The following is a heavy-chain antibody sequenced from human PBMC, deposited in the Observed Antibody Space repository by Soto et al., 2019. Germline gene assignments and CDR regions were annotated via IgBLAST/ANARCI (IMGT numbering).Heavy chain of an antibody. J-gene: IGHJ4*02. CDR2: IYGGGNGQ. D-gene: IGHD2-2*03. CDR3: AKMEGMDPWAYSFDY. CDR1: GFTFSDFA. Sequence: EVQVLESGGGLVQPGGSLRLSCAATGFTFSDFAMSWVRQAPGKGLEWVSRIYGGGNGQHYADSVKGRVTISRENSKNTLYLQMNSLRAEDTAVYYCAKMEGMDPWAYSFDYWGQGPLVTVSS. V-gene: IGHV3-23*03.